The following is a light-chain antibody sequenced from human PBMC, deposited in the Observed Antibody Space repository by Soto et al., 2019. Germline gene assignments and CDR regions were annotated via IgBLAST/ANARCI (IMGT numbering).Light chain of an antibody. J-gene: IGKJ1*01. Sequence: EIVLTQSPGTLSLSPGERATLSCRASQSVSSSYLAWYQQKPDQAPRLLIYGASSRATGIPDRFSGSGSGPDFTLTISRLEPEDFAVYYCQQYGSSPGTIGQGTKVEIK. CDR2: GAS. CDR1: QSVSSSY. CDR3: QQYGSSPGT. V-gene: IGKV3-20*01.